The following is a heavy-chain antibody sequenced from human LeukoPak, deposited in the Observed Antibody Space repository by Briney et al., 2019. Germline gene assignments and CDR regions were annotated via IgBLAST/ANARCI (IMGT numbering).Heavy chain of an antibody. CDR2: SYPGDSDT. CDR3: ARLRYSSTWYRFDYFDY. CDR1: GYSFTSYW. V-gene: IGHV5-51*01. J-gene: IGHJ4*02. D-gene: IGHD6-13*01. Sequence: GESLKISCKGSGYSFTSYWIGWVRQMPGKGLEWMGSSYPGDSDTRYRPSFQGQVTISADKSISTAYLQWSSLKASDTAMYYCARLRYSSTWYRFDYFDYWGQGTLVTVSP.